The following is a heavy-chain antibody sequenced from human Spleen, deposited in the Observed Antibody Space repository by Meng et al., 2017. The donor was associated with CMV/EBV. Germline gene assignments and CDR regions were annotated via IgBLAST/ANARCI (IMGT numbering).Heavy chain of an antibody. CDR1: AYTFTGYY. Sequence: VVLGQSGAEVQKRGAAGKVSGKASAYTFTGYYMHWVRQAPGQGLEWMGWINPTSGGTNYAQKFQGSVTMTSDTSISTAYMELCRLRYDHTVVYYCANLTVVTDNWSDPWGQGTLVTVSS. V-gene: IGHV1-2*02. J-gene: IGHJ5*02. D-gene: IGHD4-23*01. CDR2: INPTSGGT. CDR3: ANLTVVTDNWSDP.